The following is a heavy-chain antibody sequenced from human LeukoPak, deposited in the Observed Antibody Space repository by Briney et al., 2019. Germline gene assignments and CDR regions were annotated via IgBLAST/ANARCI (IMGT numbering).Heavy chain of an antibody. CDR3: ARDPRLGDYCDY. Sequence: GSLRLSCAASGFTFSSYAMHLVRQAPGKGLEWVAVISYDGSNKYYADSVKGRFTISRDNSKNTLYLQMNSLRAEDMAVYYCARDPRLGDYCDYWGQGTLVTVSS. V-gene: IGHV3-30-3*01. J-gene: IGHJ4*02. CDR1: GFTFSSYA. CDR2: ISYDGSNK. D-gene: IGHD3-10*01.